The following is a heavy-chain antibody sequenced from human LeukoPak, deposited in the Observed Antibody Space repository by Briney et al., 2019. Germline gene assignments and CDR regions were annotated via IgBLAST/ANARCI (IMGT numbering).Heavy chain of an antibody. V-gene: IGHV3-66*01. Sequence: PGGSLRLSCAASGFTVSSNYMSWVRQAPGKGLEWVSVIYSGGSTYYADSVKGRFTISRDNSKNTLYLQMNSLRAEDTAVYYCARVPIAVAGLVDYWGQGTLVTVSS. J-gene: IGHJ4*02. CDR2: IYSGGST. CDR1: GFTVSSNY. D-gene: IGHD6-19*01. CDR3: ARVPIAVAGLVDY.